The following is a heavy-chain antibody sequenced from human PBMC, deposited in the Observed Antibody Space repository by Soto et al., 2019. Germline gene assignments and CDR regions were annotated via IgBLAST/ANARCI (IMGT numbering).Heavy chain of an antibody. CDR1: GGSISNNY. CDR2: IYYSGST. CDR3: ARGGSGKFDS. Sequence: SETLSLTCSVSGGSISNNYWSWIRQPPGKRLEWIGYIYYSGSTNYDPSLKSRVTISVDTSKNQFSLKLSSVTAADTAVYFCARGGSGKFDSWGQGTLVTVSS. J-gene: IGHJ4*02. D-gene: IGHD3-10*01. V-gene: IGHV4-59*01.